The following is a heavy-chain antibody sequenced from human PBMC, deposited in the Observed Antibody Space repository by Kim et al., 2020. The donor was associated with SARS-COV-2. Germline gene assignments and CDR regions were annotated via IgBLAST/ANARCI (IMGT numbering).Heavy chain of an antibody. CDR1: GYTFTGYY. J-gene: IGHJ4*02. CDR3: ARGDYCFSSFFDY. CDR2: INPNNGVT. D-gene: IGHD4-17*01. V-gene: IGHV1-2*02. Sequence: ASVKVSCKTSGYTFTGYYMHWVRQAPGQGLDWMGWINPNNGVTHYAQKFQGRVTMTRDTSISTAYMELSSLRSDDTAVFYCARGDYCFSSFFDYWGQGT.